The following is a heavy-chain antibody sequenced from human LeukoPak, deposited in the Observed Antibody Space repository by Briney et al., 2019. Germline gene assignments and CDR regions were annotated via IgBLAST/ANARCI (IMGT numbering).Heavy chain of an antibody. CDR1: GFSFSNAW. V-gene: IGHV3-15*01. Sequence: GGSLRLSCAASGFSFSNAWMSWVRQAPGKGLEWVGQIKSKTDGGTTDHAAPVKGRFTISRDDSKNTLYLQMNSLKTEDTAVYYCTTLGSGYSSFWGQGTLVTVSS. J-gene: IGHJ4*02. D-gene: IGHD5-12*01. CDR3: TTLGSGYSSF. CDR2: IKSKTDGGTT.